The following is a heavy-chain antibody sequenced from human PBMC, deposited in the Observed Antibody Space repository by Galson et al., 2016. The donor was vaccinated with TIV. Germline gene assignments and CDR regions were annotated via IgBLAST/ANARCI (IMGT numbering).Heavy chain of an antibody. J-gene: IGHJ5*02. CDR1: GFTFSAYA. V-gene: IGHV3-7*01. CDR2: INQGGSEK. Sequence: SLRLSCAGFGFTFSAYAIHWVRQAPGKGLEWVASINQGGSEKDYVDSVKGRFTISRDNAQTSLYLQMDSLRAEDTAVYYCARMLFDIVGAPAATPTGYFDPWGQGTLVTVSS. D-gene: IGHD2-2*01. CDR3: ARMLFDIVGAPAATPTGYFDP.